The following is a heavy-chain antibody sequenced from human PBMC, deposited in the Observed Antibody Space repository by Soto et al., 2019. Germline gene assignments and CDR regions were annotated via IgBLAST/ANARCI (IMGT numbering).Heavy chain of an antibody. CDR3: VSPQTTVINQAYFDY. CDR1: GYSFTTYA. Sequence: ASVNVSCKASGYSFTTYASHWVRQAPGQRLEWMRWIRTYSGHTDYSQNVRVRVTIPRDTAATTTYMEIRSLRSEDTARYYCVSPQTTVINQAYFDYGRPGALVTVSS. D-gene: IGHD4-4*01. V-gene: IGHV1-3*04. CDR2: IRTYSGHT. J-gene: IGHJ4*02.